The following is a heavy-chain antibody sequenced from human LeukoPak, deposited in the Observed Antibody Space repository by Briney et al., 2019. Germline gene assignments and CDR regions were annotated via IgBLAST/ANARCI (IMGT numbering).Heavy chain of an antibody. CDR3: ARGNYGHHDAFDI. CDR2: IIPIFGTA. Sequence: ASVKVSCKASGGTFSSYAISWVRQAPGQGLEWMGGIIPIFGTANYAQKFQGRVTITADESTSTAYMELSSLRSEDTAVYYCARGNYGHHDAFDIWGQGIMVTVSS. J-gene: IGHJ3*02. V-gene: IGHV1-69*13. D-gene: IGHD1-7*01. CDR1: GGTFSSYA.